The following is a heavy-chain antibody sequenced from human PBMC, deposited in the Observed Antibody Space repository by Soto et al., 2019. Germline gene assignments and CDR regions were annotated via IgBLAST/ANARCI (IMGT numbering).Heavy chain of an antibody. D-gene: IGHD4-17*01. CDR1: GGTFSSYA. CDR2: IIPIFGTA. CDR3: ARDKGYGDYEDYYYGMDV. V-gene: IGHV1-69*01. J-gene: IGHJ6*02. Sequence: QVQLVQSGAEVKKPGSSVKVSCKASGGTFSSYAISWVRQASGQGLEWMGGIIPIFGTANYAQKFQGRVTITADESTSTAYMELSSLRSEDTAVYYCARDKGYGDYEDYYYGMDVWGQGTTVTVSS.